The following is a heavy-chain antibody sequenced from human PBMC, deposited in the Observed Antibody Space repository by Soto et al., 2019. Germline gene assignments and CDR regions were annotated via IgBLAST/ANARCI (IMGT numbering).Heavy chain of an antibody. J-gene: IGHJ4*02. Sequence: QLQLQESGPGLVKPSETLSLTCTVSGGYISSSSNHWGWIRQPPGKGLEWIGNIYYIENTYYNPSIKSRVTISVDTSKNQFSLMLTSVTAADTAVYYCATHPPYGPLDHWGQGTLVTVSS. CDR3: ATHPPYGPLDH. D-gene: IGHD4-17*01. CDR1: GGYISSSSNH. V-gene: IGHV4-39*01. CDR2: IYYIENT.